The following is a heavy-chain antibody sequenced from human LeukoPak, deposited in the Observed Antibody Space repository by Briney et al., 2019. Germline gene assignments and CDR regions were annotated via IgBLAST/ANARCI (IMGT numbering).Heavy chain of an antibody. CDR2: IYYSGST. Sequence: SETLSLTCTVSGGSISSYYWSWIRQPPGKGLEWIGYIYYSGSTNYNPSLKSRVTTSVDTSKNQFSLKLSSVTAADTAVYYCARAPYDFWSGYFHWGQGTLVTVSS. CDR1: GGSISSYY. V-gene: IGHV4-59*01. CDR3: ARAPYDFWSGYFH. D-gene: IGHD3-3*01. J-gene: IGHJ4*02.